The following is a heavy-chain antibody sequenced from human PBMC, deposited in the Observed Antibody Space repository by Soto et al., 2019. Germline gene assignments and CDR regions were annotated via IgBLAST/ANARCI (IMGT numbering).Heavy chain of an antibody. CDR2: ISYDGSNK. Sequence: QVQLVESGGGVVQPGRSLRLSCAASGFTFSSYAMHWVRQAPGKGLEWVAVISYDGSNKYYADSVKGRFTISRDNSKKSLYLQLDIRISEDTAVYYCALPLWRDVYCWRYFDLWGRGTLVTVSS. V-gene: IGHV3-30-3*01. CDR1: GFTFSSYA. J-gene: IGHJ2*01. CDR3: ALPLWRDVYCWRYFDL. D-gene: IGHD2-15*01.